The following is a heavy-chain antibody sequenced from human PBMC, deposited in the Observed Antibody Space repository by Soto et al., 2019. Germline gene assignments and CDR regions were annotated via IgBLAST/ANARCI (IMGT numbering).Heavy chain of an antibody. J-gene: IGHJ4*02. V-gene: IGHV4-31*03. CDR1: GDSISSRGYY. CDR3: AGGNDYAKIGY. Sequence: SETLSLTCTVSGDSISSRGYYCSWIRQFPGKGLEWIGYISYSESTDYNPSLKSRVTISADTSKNQFSLKLSSVTAADTAAYYCAGGNDYAKIGYWGQGAQVTVSS. D-gene: IGHD4-17*01. CDR2: ISYSEST.